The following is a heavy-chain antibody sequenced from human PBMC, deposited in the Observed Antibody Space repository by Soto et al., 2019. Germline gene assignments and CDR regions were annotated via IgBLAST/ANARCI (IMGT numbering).Heavy chain of an antibody. D-gene: IGHD3-22*01. CDR1: GGTFSSYA. J-gene: IGHJ6*02. CDR3: ATVSGYPIYYYYYGLDV. V-gene: IGHV1-69*13. CDR2: IIPIFGTA. Sequence: SVKVSCKASGGTFSSYAISWVRQAPGQGLEWMGGIIPIFGTANYAQKFQGRVTITADESTSTAYMELSSLRSEDTAVYYCATVSGYPIYYYYYGLDVWGQGTTVTVSS.